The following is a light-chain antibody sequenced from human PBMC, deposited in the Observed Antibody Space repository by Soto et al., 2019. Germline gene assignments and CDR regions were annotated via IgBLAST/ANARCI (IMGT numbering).Light chain of an antibody. Sequence: EIEMTQSPATLSLAPGERVTLSCRASESVSTNLAWYQQKAGQAPRLPIYGASTRATGIPARFSGSGSGTDFTLTISSLEPEDFAVYQCQQRSNWPTSGQGTKVDIK. CDR3: QQRSNWPT. J-gene: IGKJ1*01. V-gene: IGKV3-11*01. CDR1: ESVSTN. CDR2: GAS.